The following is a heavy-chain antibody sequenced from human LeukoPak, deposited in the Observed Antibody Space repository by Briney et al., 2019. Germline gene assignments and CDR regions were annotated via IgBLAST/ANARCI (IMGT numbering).Heavy chain of an antibody. Sequence: GGSLRLSCAASGFTFSSYAMSWVRQAPGKGLEWVSSISSSSSYIYYADSVKGRFTISRDNAKNSLYLQMNSLRAEDTAVYYCARSPPLGFGELFPDGFDYWGQGTLVTVSS. J-gene: IGHJ4*02. D-gene: IGHD3-10*01. CDR1: GFTFSSYA. CDR2: ISSSSSYI. CDR3: ARSPPLGFGELFPDGFDY. V-gene: IGHV3-21*01.